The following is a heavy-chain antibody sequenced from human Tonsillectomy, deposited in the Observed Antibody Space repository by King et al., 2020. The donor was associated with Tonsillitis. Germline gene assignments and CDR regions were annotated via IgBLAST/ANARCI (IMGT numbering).Heavy chain of an antibody. CDR1: GYTFIKYG. CDR3: ARDVGSTFYYDNGGWGADY. CDR2: INTDNGDT. D-gene: IGHD3-22*01. Sequence: QVQLVQSGAEVKKPGASVKVSCKASGYTFIKYGTHWVRQAPGQRLEWMGWINTDNGDTKYSQTFQGRITITRDTSASTVYMDLTSLRSEDTAVYFCARDVGSTFYYDNGGWGADYWGQGTLVTVSS. V-gene: IGHV1-3*04. J-gene: IGHJ4*02.